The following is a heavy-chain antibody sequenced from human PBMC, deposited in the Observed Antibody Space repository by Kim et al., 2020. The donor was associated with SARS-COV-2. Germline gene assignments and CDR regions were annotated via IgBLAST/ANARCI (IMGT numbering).Heavy chain of an antibody. CDR1: GGSISSYY. V-gene: IGHV4-59*13. CDR2: IYYSGST. CDR3: ARDLGIAARPKSLPAVIHYGMDV. D-gene: IGHD6-6*01. Sequence: SETLSLTCTVSGGSISSYYWSWIRQPPGKGLEWIGYIYYSGSTNYNPSLKSRVTISVDTSKNQFSLKLSSVPAADTAVYYCARDLGIAARPKSLPAVIHYGMDVWGQGTTVTVSS. J-gene: IGHJ6*02.